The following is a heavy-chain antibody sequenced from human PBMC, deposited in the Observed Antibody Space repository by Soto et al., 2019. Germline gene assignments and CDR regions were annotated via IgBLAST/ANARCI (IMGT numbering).Heavy chain of an antibody. CDR1: GFTVSSNY. J-gene: IGHJ6*03. CDR2: IYSGGST. V-gene: IGHV3-66*01. Sequence: HPGGSLRLSCAASGFTVSSNYMSWVRQAPGKGLEWVSVIYSGGSTYYADSVKGRFTISRDNSKNTLYLQMNSLRAEDTAVYSCARGSIAAIYYYYYYMDVWGKGTTVTVSS. CDR3: ARGSIAAIYYYYYYMDV. D-gene: IGHD6-13*01.